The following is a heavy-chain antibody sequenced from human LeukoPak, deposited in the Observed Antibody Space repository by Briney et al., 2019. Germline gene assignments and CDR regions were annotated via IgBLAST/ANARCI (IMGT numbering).Heavy chain of an antibody. D-gene: IGHD3-22*01. J-gene: IGHJ4*02. CDR1: GYTFTSYG. CDR3: AREPHNYYDSSGYDY. Sequence: ASVKVSCKASGYTFTSYGISWVRQAPGQGLEWMGWISAYNGNTNYAQKLQGRVTMTTDTSTSTAYMELRSLRSDDTAVYYCAREPHNYYDSSGYDYWGQGTLVTVSS. CDR2: ISAYNGNT. V-gene: IGHV1-18*01.